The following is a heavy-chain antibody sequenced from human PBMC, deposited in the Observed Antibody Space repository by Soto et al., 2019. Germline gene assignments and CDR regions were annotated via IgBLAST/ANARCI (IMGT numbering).Heavy chain of an antibody. D-gene: IGHD2-8*01. V-gene: IGHV4-30-4*01. CDR3: ARGAVLMVYARSPNWFDP. J-gene: IGHJ5*02. Sequence: SETLSLTCTVSGGSISSGDYYWSWIRQPPGKGLEWIGYIYYSGSTYYNPSLKSRVTISVDTSKNQFSLKLSSVTAADTAVYYCARGAVLMVYARSPNWFDPSGQGTLVTVSS. CDR2: IYYSGST. CDR1: GGSISSGDYY.